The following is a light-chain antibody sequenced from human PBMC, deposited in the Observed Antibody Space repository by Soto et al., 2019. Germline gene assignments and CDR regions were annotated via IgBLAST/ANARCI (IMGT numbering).Light chain of an antibody. Sequence: EIVMTQSPATLSVSPGERATLSCRASQSVSSDLAWYHQKPGQAPRLLIYGASTRATGIPARFSGSGSGTEFTLTISSLQSEDFAVYYCQQYNDRPPITFGQGTRLEIK. J-gene: IGKJ5*01. V-gene: IGKV3-15*01. CDR3: QQYNDRPPIT. CDR1: QSVSSD. CDR2: GAS.